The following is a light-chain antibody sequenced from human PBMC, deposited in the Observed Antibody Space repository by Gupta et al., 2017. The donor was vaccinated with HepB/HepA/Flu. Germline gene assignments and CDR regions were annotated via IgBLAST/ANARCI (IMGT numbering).Light chain of an antibody. Sequence: IHLPQSPSTLSASLGDRVTITCRASQSVSIWLAWFQQKPGKAPNLLIYKASSLKSGVPSRFSGSGSGTEFTLAISSLQPDDFATYYCQQYNGYSRVFGGGTKVEI. CDR2: KAS. V-gene: IGKV1-5*03. CDR3: QQYNGYSRV. J-gene: IGKJ4*02. CDR1: QSVSIW.